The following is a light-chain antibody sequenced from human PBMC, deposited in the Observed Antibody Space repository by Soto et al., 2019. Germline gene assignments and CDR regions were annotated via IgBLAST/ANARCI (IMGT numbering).Light chain of an antibody. V-gene: IGKV3-11*01. CDR2: DAS. J-gene: IGKJ2*01. CDR3: QQRSDWPRT. Sequence: EIVLTQSTATLSLSPGERATLTCRASQSVSSTLAWYQQKPGQAPRLLIYDASNRATGFPARFSGSGSGTDFTLTISSLGPDDFAVYYCQQRSDWPRTFGQGTKVDIK. CDR1: QSVSST.